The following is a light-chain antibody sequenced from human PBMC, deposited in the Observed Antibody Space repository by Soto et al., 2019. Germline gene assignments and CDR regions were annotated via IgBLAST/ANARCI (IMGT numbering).Light chain of an antibody. Sequence: EIVLTQSPATLSVSPGERVTLSCRASQSVDINLAWYQQKPGQAPRLLIYGASTRATDMSGTFSGRGSGTEFTLTISNVRPEDFAVYYCQQYRSWPRTFGQGTKVEI. CDR1: QSVDIN. CDR2: GAS. CDR3: QQYRSWPRT. V-gene: IGKV3-15*01. J-gene: IGKJ1*01.